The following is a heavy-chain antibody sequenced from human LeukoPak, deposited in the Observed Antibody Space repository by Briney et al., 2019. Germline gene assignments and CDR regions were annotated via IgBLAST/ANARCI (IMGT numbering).Heavy chain of an antibody. Sequence: PGGSLRLSCAASGFTFSDHYMDWVRQAPGKGLEWVGRARNKANSYATEYAASVKGRFTISRDDSENSLYLQMNSLKTEDTAVYHCARVRYCSSTTCRGASDIWGQGTTVTVSS. CDR1: GFTFSDHY. CDR3: ARVRYCSSTTCRGASDI. CDR2: ARNKANSYAT. D-gene: IGHD2-2*01. V-gene: IGHV3-72*01. J-gene: IGHJ3*02.